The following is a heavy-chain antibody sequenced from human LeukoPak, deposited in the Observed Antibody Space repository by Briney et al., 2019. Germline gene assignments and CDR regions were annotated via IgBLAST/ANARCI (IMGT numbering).Heavy chain of an antibody. Sequence: GGSLRLSCAASGFTFSSYGMHWVRQAPGKGLEWVAFIRYDGSNKYYADSVKGRFTISRDNSKNTLYLQMNSLRAEDTAVYYCAKEQRVLWLGETNKGWFDPWGEGTLVTVSS. CDR3: AKEQRVLWLGETNKGWFDP. CDR1: GFTFSSYG. CDR2: IRYDGSNK. J-gene: IGHJ5*02. D-gene: IGHD3-10*01. V-gene: IGHV3-30*02.